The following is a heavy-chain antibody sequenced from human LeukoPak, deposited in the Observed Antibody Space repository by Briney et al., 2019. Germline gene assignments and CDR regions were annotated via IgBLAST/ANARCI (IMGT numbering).Heavy chain of an antibody. J-gene: IGHJ2*01. Sequence: ASVKVSCKASGYTFTSYGISWVRQAPGQGLEWMGRIIPILAIVQYAEKFQGRVTISADKSTSTAYMDLSSLRSDDTAVYYCARVGVVPGTSDWYFDLWGRGTLVTVSS. D-gene: IGHD2-15*01. CDR2: IIPILAIV. CDR3: ARVGVVPGTSDWYFDL. V-gene: IGHV1-69*04. CDR1: GYTFTSYG.